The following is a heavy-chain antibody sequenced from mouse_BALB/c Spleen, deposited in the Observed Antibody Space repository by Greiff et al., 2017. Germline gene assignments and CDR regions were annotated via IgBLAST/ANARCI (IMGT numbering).Heavy chain of an antibody. D-gene: IGHD1-1*01. CDR2: INPYNGDT. CDR3: ARGLLREFSYYAMDY. CDR1: GYSFTGYF. Sequence: EVQLQQSGPELVKPGASVKISCKASGYSFTGYFMNWVMQSHGKSLEWIGRINPYNGDTFYNQKFKGKATLTVDKSSSTAHMELRSLASEDSAVYYCARGLLREFSYYAMDYWGQGTSVTVSS. V-gene: IGHV1-20*02. J-gene: IGHJ4*01.